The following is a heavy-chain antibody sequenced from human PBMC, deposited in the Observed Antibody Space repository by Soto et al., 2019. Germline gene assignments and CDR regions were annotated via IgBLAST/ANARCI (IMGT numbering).Heavy chain of an antibody. D-gene: IGHD3-16*01. Sequence: GGSLRLSCAASGFTFSSYWMHWVRQAPGKGLVWVSGINNDGSSTNYADSVKGRFTISRDNAKNTLYLQMSSLRAEDTAVYYCARGLGYNWFDPWGQGTLVTVSS. CDR2: INNDGSST. J-gene: IGHJ5*02. CDR1: GFTFSSYW. CDR3: ARGLGYNWFDP. V-gene: IGHV3-74*01.